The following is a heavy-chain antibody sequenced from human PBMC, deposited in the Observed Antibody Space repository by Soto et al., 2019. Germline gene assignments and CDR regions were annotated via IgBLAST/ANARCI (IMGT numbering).Heavy chain of an antibody. Sequence: EVKLLESGGGLVQPGGSLRLSCAASGFMFSSEAMTWVRQVPGKGLQWVALVSGGGGDTHYRDSVKGRFIISRDNSKNTVYRQMNSLRAEDTAVYHCAKTGVRSGLWEALDVWGQGAMVIVSS. V-gene: IGHV3-23*01. J-gene: IGHJ3*01. D-gene: IGHD3-16*01. CDR2: VSGGGGDT. CDR3: AKTGVRSGLWEALDV. CDR1: GFMFSSEA.